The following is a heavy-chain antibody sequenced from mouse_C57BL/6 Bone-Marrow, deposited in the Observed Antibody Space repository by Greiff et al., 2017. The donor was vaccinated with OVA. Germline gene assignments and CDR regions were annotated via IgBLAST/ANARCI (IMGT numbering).Heavy chain of an antibody. CDR2: ILPGSGST. D-gene: IGHD2-10*02. V-gene: IGHV1-9*01. J-gene: IGHJ1*03. Sequence: QVQLQQSGAELMKPGASVKLSCKATGYTFTGYWIEWVKQRPGHGLAWIGEILPGSGSTNYNEKFKGKATFTADTSSKPAYMQHSRLTTEDSAIYYCARARDLGYGNDSEVWGTGTTGTVSS. CDR3: ARARDLGYGNDSEV. CDR1: GYTFTGYW.